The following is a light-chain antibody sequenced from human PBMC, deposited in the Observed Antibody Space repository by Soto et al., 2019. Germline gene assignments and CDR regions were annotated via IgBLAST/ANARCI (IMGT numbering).Light chain of an antibody. CDR1: QTVRGNY. J-gene: IGKJ1*01. CDR3: QQYGSSPTT. CDR2: GAS. V-gene: IGKV3-20*01. Sequence: EVLLAQSPVTLSLCPGESATLYCRASQTVRGNYIAWYQQNPGQAPRLLIFGASIRATGIPDRFSGSGSGTDVTLTISRLETEDFAVYHCQQYGSSPTTFGQGTKVDIK.